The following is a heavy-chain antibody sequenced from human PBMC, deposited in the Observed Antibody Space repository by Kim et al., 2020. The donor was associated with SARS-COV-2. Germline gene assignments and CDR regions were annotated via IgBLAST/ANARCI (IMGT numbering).Heavy chain of an antibody. D-gene: IGHD3-22*01. CDR3: ASRIYYDSSGYRGGGYFDY. V-gene: IGHV1-69*13. J-gene: IGHJ4*02. CDR2: IIPIFGTA. CDR1: GGTFSSYA. Sequence: SVKVSCKASGGTFSSYAISWVRQAPGQGLEWMGGIIPIFGTANYAQKFQGRVTITADESTSTAYMELSSLRSEDTAVYYCASRIYYDSSGYRGGGYFDYWGQGTLVTVSS.